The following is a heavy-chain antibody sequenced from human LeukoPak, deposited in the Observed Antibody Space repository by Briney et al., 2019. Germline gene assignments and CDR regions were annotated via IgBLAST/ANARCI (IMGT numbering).Heavy chain of an antibody. CDR1: GFTSSSYW. V-gene: IGHV3-7*03. CDR3: ARLDYVWGSYRYYFDY. J-gene: IGHJ4*02. Sequence: PGGSLRLSCAASGFTSSSYWMSWVRQAPGKGLEWVANIKQDGSEKYYVDSVKGRFTISRDNAKNSLYLQMNSLRAEDTAVYYCARLDYVWGSYRYYFDYWGQGTLVTVSS. CDR2: IKQDGSEK. D-gene: IGHD3-16*02.